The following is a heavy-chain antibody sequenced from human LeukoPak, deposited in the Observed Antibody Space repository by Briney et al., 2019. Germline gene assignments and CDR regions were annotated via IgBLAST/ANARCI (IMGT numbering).Heavy chain of an antibody. CDR1: GFTFSTYT. CDR3: AKYILAATTVTNFDY. D-gene: IGHD4-11*01. V-gene: IGHV3-48*01. Sequence: PGGSLRLSCAASGFTFSTYTMNWVRQAPGKGLEWVSYISSSGSTIYYADSVKGRFTISRDNSKNTLYLQMNSLRAEDTAVYYCAKYILAATTVTNFDYWGQGTLVTVSS. CDR2: ISSSGSTI. J-gene: IGHJ4*02.